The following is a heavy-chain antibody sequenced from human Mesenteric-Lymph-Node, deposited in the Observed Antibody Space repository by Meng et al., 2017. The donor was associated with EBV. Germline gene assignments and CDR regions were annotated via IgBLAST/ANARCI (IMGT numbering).Heavy chain of an antibody. D-gene: IGHD3-3*01. Sequence: QITLKESGPTLVKPXXTLTLTCPFSGFSLSTNGVGGGWIRQPPGKALEWLALIYWDDDKRYSPSLKNRLTITKATSINQLVLTMTNMDPADTATYYCAHKVDSGWFDPWGQGTLVNVSS. CDR3: AHKVDSGWFDP. CDR1: GFSLSTNGVG. CDR2: IYWDDDK. V-gene: IGHV2-5*02. J-gene: IGHJ5*02.